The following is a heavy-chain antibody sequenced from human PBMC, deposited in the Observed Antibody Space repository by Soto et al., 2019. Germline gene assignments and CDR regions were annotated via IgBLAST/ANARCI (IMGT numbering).Heavy chain of an antibody. D-gene: IGHD2-21*01. CDR2: ISPLSGVT. V-gene: IGHV1-2*02. CDR3: ARDFDSCDSGLAL. CDR1: GYTFTGYY. Sequence: QVQQVQSGPEVKKPGASVKVSCKASGYTFTGYYIHWVRQAPGQGLEWMGWISPLSGVTNYAQRLQGRGTCTTDTSVNTADMELRWLSAGDTARDHGARDFDSCDSGLALWGQGTPVTVSS. J-gene: IGHJ6*02.